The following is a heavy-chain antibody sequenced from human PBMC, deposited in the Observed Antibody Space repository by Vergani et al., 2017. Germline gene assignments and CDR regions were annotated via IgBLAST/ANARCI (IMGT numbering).Heavy chain of an antibody. CDR3: ARETAMVRGGTYYYYGMDV. D-gene: IGHD3-10*01. CDR1: GGTFSSYT. V-gene: IGHV1-69*08. J-gene: IGHJ6*02. CDR2: IIPILGIA. Sequence: QVQLVQSGAEVKKPGSSVKVSCKASGGTFSSYTISWVRQAPGQGLEWMGRIIPILGIANYAQKFQGRVTITADKSTSTAYMELSSLRSEDTAVYYCARETAMVRGGTYYYYGMDVWGQGTTVTVSS.